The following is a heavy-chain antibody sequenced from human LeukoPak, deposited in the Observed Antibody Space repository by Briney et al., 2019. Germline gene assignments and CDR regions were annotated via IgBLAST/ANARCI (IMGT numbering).Heavy chain of an antibody. V-gene: IGHV4-34*01. D-gene: IGHD5-12*01. CDR1: GGSFSGYS. J-gene: IGHJ4*02. Sequence: SETLSLTCAVYGGSFSGYSWSWIRQPPGKGLEWIGEINHSGSTNYNPSLKSRVTISVDTYKNQFSLKLSSVTAADTAVYYCARVYSAYDFLGEDYWGQGTLVTVSS. CDR3: ARVYSAYDFLGEDY. CDR2: INHSGST.